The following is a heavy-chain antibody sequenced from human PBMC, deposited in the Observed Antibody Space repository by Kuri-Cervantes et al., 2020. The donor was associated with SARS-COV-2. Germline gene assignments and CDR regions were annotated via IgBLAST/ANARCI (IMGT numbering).Heavy chain of an antibody. J-gene: IGHJ4*02. CDR3: ARALYSSGSYYNGFDY. D-gene: IGHD3-10*01. Sequence: ESLKISCTVSGGSISSSSYYWGWIRQPPGKGLEWIGSIYYSGSTYYNPSLKSRVTISVDTSKNQFSLKLSSVTAADTAVYYCARALYSSGSYYNGFDYWGQGTLVTVSS. CDR2: IYYSGST. V-gene: IGHV4-39*01. CDR1: GGSISSSSYY.